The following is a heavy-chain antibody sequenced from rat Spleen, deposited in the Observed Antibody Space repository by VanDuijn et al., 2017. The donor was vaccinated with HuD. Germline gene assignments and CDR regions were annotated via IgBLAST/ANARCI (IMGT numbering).Heavy chain of an antibody. CDR3: IRESRRGYNSHWFVY. CDR2: ISSGGST. D-gene: IGHD1-4*01. Sequence: QVQVKESGPGLVQPSQTLSLTCTVSGFSLTSTGVSWIRQPSGKGPEWIAAISSGGSTYYNSALKSRLSSSRDTAKSQVFLKMKGVQSEDTAMYFWIRESRRGYNSHWFVYWGQGTLVTVSS. J-gene: IGHJ3*01. V-gene: IGHV2S8*01. CDR1: GFSLTSTG.